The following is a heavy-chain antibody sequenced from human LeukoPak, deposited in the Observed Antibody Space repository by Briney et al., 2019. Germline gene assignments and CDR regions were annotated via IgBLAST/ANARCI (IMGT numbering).Heavy chain of an antibody. V-gene: IGHV4-34*01. D-gene: IGHD4-17*01. CDR1: GGSFSGYY. Sequence: SETLSLTCAVHGGSFSGYYWSWIRQPPGKGLEWIGEINHSGSTNYNPSLKSRVTISVDTSKNQFSLKLSSVTAADTAVYYCARVGHGDDAFDIWGQGTMVTVSS. CDR2: INHSGST. CDR3: ARVGHGDDAFDI. J-gene: IGHJ3*02.